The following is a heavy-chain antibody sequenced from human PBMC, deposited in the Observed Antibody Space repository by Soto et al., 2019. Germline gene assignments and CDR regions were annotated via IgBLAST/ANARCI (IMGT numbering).Heavy chain of an antibody. D-gene: IGHD5-18*01. CDR1: GGSISIGGNY. Sequence: SETLSLTCAVSGGSISIGGNYLSWIRQHPVKGLELIGYIYYSGSTYYNPSLKSRFTISVDTSKNQFSLKLSSVPAADTAVHYCARSYGYGVFDIWGQGTMVTVS. CDR3: ARSYGYGVFDI. CDR2: IYYSGST. J-gene: IGHJ3*02. V-gene: IGHV4-31*11.